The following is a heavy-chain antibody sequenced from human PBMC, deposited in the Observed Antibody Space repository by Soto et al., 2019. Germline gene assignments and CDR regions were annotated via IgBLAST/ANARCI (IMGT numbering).Heavy chain of an antibody. CDR2: IWYDGSNK. Sequence: GGSLRLSCAASGFTFSSYGMHWVRQAPGKGLEWVAVIWYDGSNKYYADSVKGRFTISRDNSKNTLYLQMNSLRAEDTAVYYCARSFTTVVTPVDYWGQGTLVTVSS. CDR1: GFTFSSYG. J-gene: IGHJ4*02. V-gene: IGHV3-33*01. D-gene: IGHD4-17*01. CDR3: ARSFTTVVTPVDY.